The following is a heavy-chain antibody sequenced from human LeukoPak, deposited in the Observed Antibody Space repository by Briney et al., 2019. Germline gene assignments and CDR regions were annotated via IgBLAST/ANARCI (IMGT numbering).Heavy chain of an antibody. D-gene: IGHD4-17*01. CDR2: INHSEST. J-gene: IGHJ6*02. CDR3: ARFSDYGDYYYYGMDV. CDR1: GGSFSGYY. V-gene: IGHV4-34*01. Sequence: SETLSLTCAVYGGSFSGYYWSWIRQPPGKGLEWIGEINHSESTNYNPSLKSRVTISVDTSKNQFSLKLSSVTAADTAVYYCARFSDYGDYYYYGMDVWGQGTTVTVSS.